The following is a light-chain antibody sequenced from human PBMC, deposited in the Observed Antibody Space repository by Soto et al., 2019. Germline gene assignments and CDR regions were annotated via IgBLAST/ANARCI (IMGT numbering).Light chain of an antibody. CDR2: LGS. Sequence: DIVMTQSPLSLPVTPGEPASISCRSSQSLLHSNGCNYLDWYLQKPGQSPQLLIYLGSNRASGVPDRCSGSGSGTDFTLKISRVEAEDVGVYYCMQALQTPRTFGQGTKVEIK. J-gene: IGKJ1*01. V-gene: IGKV2-28*01. CDR1: QSLLHSNGCNY. CDR3: MQALQTPRT.